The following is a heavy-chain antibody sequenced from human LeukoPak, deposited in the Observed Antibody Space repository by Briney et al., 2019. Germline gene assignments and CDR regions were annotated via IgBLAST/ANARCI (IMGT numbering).Heavy chain of an antibody. Sequence: GGSLRLSCAASGFTFSSYAMSWVRQAPGKGLEWVSAISGSGGSTYYADSVKGRFTISRDNSKITLYLQMNSLRAEDTAVYYCAKIGVPAAIRSPYDYWGQGTLVTVSS. J-gene: IGHJ4*02. D-gene: IGHD2-2*02. CDR2: ISGSGGST. CDR3: AKIGVPAAIRSPYDY. CDR1: GFTFSSYA. V-gene: IGHV3-23*01.